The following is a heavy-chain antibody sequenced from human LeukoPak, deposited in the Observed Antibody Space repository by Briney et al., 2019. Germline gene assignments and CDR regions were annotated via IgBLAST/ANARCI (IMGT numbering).Heavy chain of an antibody. V-gene: IGHV1-24*01. CDR3: ATGGKLRFLEWLR. J-gene: IGHJ4*02. Sequence: GASVKVSCKVSGYTLTELSMHWVRQAPGKGLEWMGGFDPEDGETIYAQKFQGRVTMTEDTSADTAYMELSSLRSEDTAVYYCATGGKLRFLEWLRWGQGTLVTVSS. CDR2: FDPEDGET. D-gene: IGHD3-3*01. CDR1: GYTLTELS.